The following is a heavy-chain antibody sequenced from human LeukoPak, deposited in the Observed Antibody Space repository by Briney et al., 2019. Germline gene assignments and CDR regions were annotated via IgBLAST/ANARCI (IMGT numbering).Heavy chain of an antibody. CDR1: GGTFSSYA. Sequence: SVKVSCKASGGTFSSYAISWVRQAPGQGLEWMGRIIPNFGTANYAQKFQGRVTITADESTSTAYMELSSLRSEDTAVYYCARKRAGTSVMDYYGMDVWGKGTTVTVSS. V-gene: IGHV1-69*13. J-gene: IGHJ6*04. CDR3: ARKRAGTSVMDYYGMDV. CDR2: IIPNFGTA. D-gene: IGHD6-13*01.